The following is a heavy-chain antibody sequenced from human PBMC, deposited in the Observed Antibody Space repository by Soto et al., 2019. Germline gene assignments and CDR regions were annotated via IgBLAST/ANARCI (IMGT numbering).Heavy chain of an antibody. J-gene: IGHJ4*02. CDR2: IYYTGST. D-gene: IGHD3-22*01. V-gene: IGHV4-59*01. CDR1: GGSISSYY. Sequence: PSETLSLTCTVSGGSISSYYWIWIRQPPGKGLEWIAYIYYTGSTNYNPSLKSRVTLSADTSKNQFSLKLSSVTAADTAMYYCARVDSSGSYFDSWGQGTLVTVS. CDR3: ARVDSSGSYFDS.